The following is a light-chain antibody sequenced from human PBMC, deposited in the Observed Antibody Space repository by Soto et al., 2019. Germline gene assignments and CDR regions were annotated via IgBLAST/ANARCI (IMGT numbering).Light chain of an antibody. V-gene: IGLV1-44*01. Sequence: QSVLTQPPSASGTPGQRVTISCSGSSSNIGVNTVNWFQQLPGTAPKLVMYSDIHRPSGVPDRFSGSKSGTSASLAISGPQSEDEADYYCAVWDDSLSGYVFGTGTKVTVL. J-gene: IGLJ1*01. CDR2: SDI. CDR1: SSNIGVNT. CDR3: AVWDDSLSGYV.